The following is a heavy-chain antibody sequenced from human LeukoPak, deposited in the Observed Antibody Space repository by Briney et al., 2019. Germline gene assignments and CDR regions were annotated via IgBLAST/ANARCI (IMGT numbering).Heavy chain of an antibody. CDR1: GYTFTSYG. J-gene: IGHJ6*02. D-gene: IGHD2-15*01. Sequence: ASVRVSCKASGYTFTSYGISWVRQAPGQGLEWMGWICAYNGNTNYAQKLQGRVTMTTDTSTSTAYMELRSLRSDDTAVYYCARECGGSFPYYYYGMDVWGQGTTVTVSS. V-gene: IGHV1-18*01. CDR2: ICAYNGNT. CDR3: ARECGGSFPYYYYGMDV.